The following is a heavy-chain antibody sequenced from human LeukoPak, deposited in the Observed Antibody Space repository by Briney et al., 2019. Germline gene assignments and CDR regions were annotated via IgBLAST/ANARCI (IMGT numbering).Heavy chain of an antibody. V-gene: IGHV4-39*01. CDR1: GDSVSSTNYY. J-gene: IGHJ4*02. D-gene: IGHD3-22*01. Sequence: SETLSLTCTVSGDSVSSTNYYWGWIRQPPGRGLEWIASIRYSESAYYSPSLKSRATISVDTSKNQFSLRLRSLTATDTAVYYCATQDSSHYWGQGTLVTVSS. CDR3: ATQDSSHY. CDR2: IRYSESA.